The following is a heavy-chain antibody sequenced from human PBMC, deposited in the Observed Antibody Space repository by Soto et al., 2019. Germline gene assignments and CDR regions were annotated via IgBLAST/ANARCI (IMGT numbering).Heavy chain of an antibody. Sequence: EVQLVESGGGLVKPGGSLRLSCAASGFTFSNAWMSWVRQAPGKGLEWVGRIKSKTDGGTTDYAGPVKGRFTISRDDSKNTLYLQMNSLKTEDTAVYYCTTARLTYGDSHDYWGQGTLVTVSS. D-gene: IGHD4-17*01. J-gene: IGHJ4*02. CDR2: IKSKTDGGTT. V-gene: IGHV3-15*01. CDR3: TTARLTYGDSHDY. CDR1: GFTFSNAW.